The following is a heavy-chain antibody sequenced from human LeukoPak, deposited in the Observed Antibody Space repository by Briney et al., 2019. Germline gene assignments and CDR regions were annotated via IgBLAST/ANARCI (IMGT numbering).Heavy chain of an antibody. CDR3: VKRATGSTKSVDY. CDR1: GFTFSSYW. CDR2: IKQDGSEQ. Sequence: SGGSLRLSCAAPGFTFSSYWMTWVRQAPGKGLGWVANIKQDGSEQYYVDSVKGRFTISRDNAKNSLYLQMNSLRAEDTAVYYCVKRATGSTKSVDYWGQGTLVTVSS. J-gene: IGHJ4*02. D-gene: IGHD1-7*01. V-gene: IGHV3-7*01.